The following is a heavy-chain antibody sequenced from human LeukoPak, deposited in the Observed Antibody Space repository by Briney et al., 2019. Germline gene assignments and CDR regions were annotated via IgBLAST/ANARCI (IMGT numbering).Heavy chain of an antibody. CDR3: ARDRGSYYDSSGYYSESYYYYGMDV. Sequence: SEALFLTCTVSGGSISTNYWSWIRQPPGKGLEWIGYIYYSGSTNYNPSLKSRVTISVDTSKNQFSLKLSSVTAADTAVYYCARDRGSYYDSSGYYSESYYYYGMDVWGQGTTVTVSS. CDR1: GGSISTNY. D-gene: IGHD3-22*01. CDR2: IYYSGST. J-gene: IGHJ6*02. V-gene: IGHV4-59*01.